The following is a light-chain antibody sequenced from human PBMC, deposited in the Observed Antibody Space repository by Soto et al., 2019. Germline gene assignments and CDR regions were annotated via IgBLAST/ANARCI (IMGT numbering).Light chain of an antibody. Sequence: EIVLTQSPATLSLSPGERATLSCRASQSVSSYLAWYQQKPGQAPRLLIYDASNSATGIPARFSGSGTGTDFTLTISRLEPEDFAVYHCQQRSNWPYTFGQGTKLEIK. V-gene: IGKV3-11*01. CDR3: QQRSNWPYT. CDR1: QSVSSY. CDR2: DAS. J-gene: IGKJ2*01.